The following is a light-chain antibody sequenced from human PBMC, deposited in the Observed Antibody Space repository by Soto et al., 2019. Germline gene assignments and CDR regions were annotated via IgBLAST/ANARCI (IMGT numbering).Light chain of an antibody. Sequence: EIVLTQSPGTLSLSPGERATLSCRASQSVSSSHLAWYQQKPGQAPRLLMYDASSRATGIPDRFSGSGSGTDFTLTISRLEPEDFAVYYCQQYGGSSFSFGPGTNREIK. CDR1: QSVSSSH. J-gene: IGKJ2*03. CDR3: QQYGGSSFS. CDR2: DAS. V-gene: IGKV3-20*01.